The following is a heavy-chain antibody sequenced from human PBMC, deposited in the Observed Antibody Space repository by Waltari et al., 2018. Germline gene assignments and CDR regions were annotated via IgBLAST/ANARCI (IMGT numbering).Heavy chain of an antibody. V-gene: IGHV4-31*03. CDR1: GGSISRGGSY. D-gene: IGHD3-10*01. J-gene: IGHJ5*02. CDR2: IYYSGST. Sequence: QVQLQESGPGLVKPSQTLSLTCPFSGGSISRGGSYWSWIGPHPGQGLEGLGYIYYSGSTYYNPSLKSRVTISVDTSKNQFSLKLSSVTAADTAVYYCARCRSGSYYKKANNWFDPWGQGTLVTVSS. CDR3: ARCRSGSYYKKANNWFDP.